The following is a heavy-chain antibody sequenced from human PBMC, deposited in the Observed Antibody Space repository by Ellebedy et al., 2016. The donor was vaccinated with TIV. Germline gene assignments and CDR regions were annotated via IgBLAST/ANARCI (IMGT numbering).Heavy chain of an antibody. V-gene: IGHV4-34*01. CDR3: ARQDDSSYYFDY. CDR1: GGSFSGYY. J-gene: IGHJ4*02. CDR2: INHSGST. Sequence: MPSETLSLTCAVYGGSFSGYYWRWIRQPPGKGLEWIGEINHSGSTNYNPSLKSRVTISVDTSKNQFSLKLSSVTAADTAVYYCARQDDSSYYFDYWGQGTLVTVSS. D-gene: IGHD3-22*01.